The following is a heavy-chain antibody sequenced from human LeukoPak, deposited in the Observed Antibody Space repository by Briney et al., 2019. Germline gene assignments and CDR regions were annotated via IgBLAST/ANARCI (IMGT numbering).Heavy chain of an antibody. CDR1: GFTFSSYC. V-gene: IGHV3-7*01. CDR3: ARRIVGAIDF. J-gene: IGHJ4*02. CDR2: IKQDGSEK. D-gene: IGHD1-26*01. Sequence: TAEPLSLSCAAYGFTFSSYCRSWVSQAPGKGLEWVAKIKQDGSEKYNLYSLKGRFTISRDNTKNSLYLQMSSLTAEDTAVYYCARRIVGAIDFWGQGTLITVSS.